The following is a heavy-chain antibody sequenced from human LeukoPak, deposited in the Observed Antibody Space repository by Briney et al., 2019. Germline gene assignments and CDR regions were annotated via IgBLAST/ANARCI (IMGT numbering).Heavy chain of an antibody. V-gene: IGHV4-59*01. Sequence: SETLSLTCTLSGGSISSYYRSWIRQPPGKGLEWIGYIYYSGSTNYNPSLKSRVTISVDTSKNQFSLKLSSVTAADTAVYYCARKDYSNTFDYWGQGTLVTVSS. D-gene: IGHD4-11*01. CDR1: GGSISSYY. CDR2: IYYSGST. J-gene: IGHJ4*02. CDR3: ARKDYSNTFDY.